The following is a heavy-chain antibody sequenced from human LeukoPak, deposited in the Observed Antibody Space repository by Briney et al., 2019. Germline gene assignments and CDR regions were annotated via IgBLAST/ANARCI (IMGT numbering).Heavy chain of an antibody. CDR1: GFTFINAW. CDR2: ITSKSDGGTI. D-gene: IGHD4-17*01. CDR3: IPIRDIDFDS. J-gene: IGHJ4*02. V-gene: IGHV3-15*01. Sequence: GGSLRLSCATSGFTFINAWMAWVRQAPGKGLERVGRITSKSDGGTIDYAAPVKGRFTISRDDSKNTLYLQMNSLRTDDTAVYYCIPIRDIDFDSWGQGTLVTVSS.